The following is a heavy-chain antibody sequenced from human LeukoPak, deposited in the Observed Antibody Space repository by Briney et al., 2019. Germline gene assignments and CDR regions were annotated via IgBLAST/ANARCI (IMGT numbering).Heavy chain of an antibody. Sequence: GGSLRLSCAASGFTFSSYAMSWVRQAPGKGLEWVSGISGSGGRTYYADSVKGRFTISRDNSKNTLYLQVNSLRAEDTAVYYCAKTNSSDYSYFFDCWGQGTLVTVSS. CDR3: AKTNSSDYSYFFDC. V-gene: IGHV3-23*01. CDR1: GFTFSSYA. D-gene: IGHD3-22*01. J-gene: IGHJ4*02. CDR2: ISGSGGRT.